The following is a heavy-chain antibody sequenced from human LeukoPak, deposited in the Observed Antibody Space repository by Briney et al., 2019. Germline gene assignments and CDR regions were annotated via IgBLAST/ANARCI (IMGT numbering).Heavy chain of an antibody. CDR1: GFTFNRYW. V-gene: IGHV3-74*01. J-gene: IGHJ4*02. Sequence: GGSLRLSCAASGFTFNRYWMHWVRQAPGKGLVWVSRINSDGSGTSYAEFVKGRFTISRDNAKNTLYLQMNSLRAEDTAVYYCARGTGSYILDFWGQGTLVTVSS. CDR3: ARGTGSYILDF. CDR2: INSDGSGT. D-gene: IGHD6-6*01.